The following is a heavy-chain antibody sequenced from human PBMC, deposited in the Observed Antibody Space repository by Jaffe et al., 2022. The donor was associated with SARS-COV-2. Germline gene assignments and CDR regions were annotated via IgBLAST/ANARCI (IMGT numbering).Heavy chain of an antibody. Sequence: EVQLVESGGGLIQPGGSLRLSCAASGFTFSGFWLHWVRQAPGKGLVWVSRINGDGSGIHYADSVKGRFTISTDNAKNTLYLQMNGLRAEDSAVYYCARGVGYSGSHNDALDIRGQGTMVTVSS. CDR1: GFTFSGFW. CDR2: INGDGSGI. J-gene: IGHJ3*02. D-gene: IGHD1-26*01. CDR3: ARGVGYSGSHNDALDI. V-gene: IGHV3-74*01.